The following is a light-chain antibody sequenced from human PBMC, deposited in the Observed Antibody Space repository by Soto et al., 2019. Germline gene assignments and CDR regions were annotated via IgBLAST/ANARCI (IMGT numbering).Light chain of an antibody. CDR1: QSVSSR. J-gene: IGKJ5*01. Sequence: ETLMTQSPATLSGSPGERATLSWGASQSVSSRLAWYQQKPGQAPRLLIYGASTRATGIPARFSGSGSGTEFTLPISSLKSEDFAVYYCQQYNNWHTITFGHGTRLEIK. CDR3: QQYNNWHTIT. V-gene: IGKV3-15*01. CDR2: GAS.